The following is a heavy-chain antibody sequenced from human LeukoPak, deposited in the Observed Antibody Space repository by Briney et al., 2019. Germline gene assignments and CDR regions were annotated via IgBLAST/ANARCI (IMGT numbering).Heavy chain of an antibody. V-gene: IGHV1-46*01. D-gene: IGHD6-19*01. CDR1: GYTFTSYY. J-gene: IGHJ4*02. Sequence: GASVKVSCKASGYTFTSYYMHWVRQAPGRGLEWMGIINPSGGSTSYAQKFQGRVTMTRDTSTSTVYMELSSLRSEDTAVYYCARAGVQWLATLYYFDYWGQGTLVTVSS. CDR3: ARAGVQWLATLYYFDY. CDR2: INPSGGST.